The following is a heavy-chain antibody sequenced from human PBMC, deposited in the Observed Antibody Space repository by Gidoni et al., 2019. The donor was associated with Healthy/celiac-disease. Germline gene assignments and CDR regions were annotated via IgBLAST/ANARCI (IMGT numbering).Heavy chain of an antibody. CDR2: IGSSSSYI. J-gene: IGHJ6*02. V-gene: IGHV3-21*01. CDR3: AREYYYDSSGYYYYYGMDV. CDR1: GFTFSSHI. Sequence: EVQLVESGGGLVKPGGSLRLSCAASGFTFSSHIMNWVRQAPGKGLEWGSSIGSSSSYIYYADSVKGGFTISRDNAKNSLYLQMNSLRAEDTAVYYCAREYYYDSSGYYYYYGMDVWGQGTTVTVSS. D-gene: IGHD3-22*01.